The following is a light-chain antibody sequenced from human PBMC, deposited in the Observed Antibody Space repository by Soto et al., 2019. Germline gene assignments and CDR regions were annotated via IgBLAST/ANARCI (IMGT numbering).Light chain of an antibody. V-gene: IGKV3-20*01. CDR1: QSVSSSY. CDR2: GGS. J-gene: IGKJ1*01. Sequence: EIVLTQSPGTLSLSPGERATLSCRASQSVSSSYLAWYQQKPGQTPRLLIYGGSSRATGIPDRFSGSGSGNDFTLSISRLEPEDFAVYYCQQYGSSPRTFGQGTKVEIK. CDR3: QQYGSSPRT.